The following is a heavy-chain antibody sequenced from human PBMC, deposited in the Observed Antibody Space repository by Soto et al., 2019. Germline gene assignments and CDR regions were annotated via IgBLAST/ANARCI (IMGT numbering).Heavy chain of an antibody. V-gene: IGHV3-48*01. D-gene: IGHD4-4*01. CDR3: ARGPHYSNLDY. Sequence: GGSLRLSCAASGFTFSSYNMNWVRQAPGKGLEWVSYISSSGSTIYYADSVKGRFTISRDNAKNSLYLQMNSLRAEDTAVYYCARGPHYSNLDYWGQGTLVTVSS. CDR2: ISSSGSTI. CDR1: GFTFSSYN. J-gene: IGHJ4*02.